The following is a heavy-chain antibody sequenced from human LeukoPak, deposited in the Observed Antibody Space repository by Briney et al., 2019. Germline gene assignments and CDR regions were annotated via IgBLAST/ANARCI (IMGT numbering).Heavy chain of an antibody. V-gene: IGHV3-7*01. D-gene: IGHD5-18*01. Sequence: GGSLRLSCAASGFTFSSHWLRWVRQAPRKGLEWVAKIKKDGSEKYYVDAVKGRFTISRDNAKTSLYLQVNSLRAEDTAVYYCARDLSGIAGYTYGRGIDYWGQGTLVTVSS. CDR3: ARDLSGIAGYTYGRGIDY. CDR2: IKKDGSEK. CDR1: GFTFSSHW. J-gene: IGHJ4*02.